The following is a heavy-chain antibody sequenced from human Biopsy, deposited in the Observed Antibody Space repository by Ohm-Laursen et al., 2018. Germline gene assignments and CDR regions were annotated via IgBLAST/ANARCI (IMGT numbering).Heavy chain of an antibody. V-gene: IGHV1-24*01. CDR2: FDPEEGQR. J-gene: IGHJ4*02. CDR3: AADSENCGGDCYIY. CDR1: GDRFTEFS. D-gene: IGHD2-21*02. Sequence: ASVKVSCKVSGDRFTEFSIHWVRQAPGKGLEWMGGFDPEEGQRTYAQKFQGRLAMTEDTSADTAYMELRGLRSEDAAVYYCAADSENCGGDCYIYWGQGTQVTVSS.